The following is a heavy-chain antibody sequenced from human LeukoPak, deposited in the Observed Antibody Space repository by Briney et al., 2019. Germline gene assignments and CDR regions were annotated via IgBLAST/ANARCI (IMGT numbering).Heavy chain of an antibody. CDR1: GFTFDDFA. CDR2: ISWNGYS. V-gene: IGHV3-9*01. Sequence: GGSLRLSCAASGFTFDDFAMHWVRQVPGKGLEWVAGISWNGYSGYADSVKGRFAISRDNAKSSLYLQMDSLSVDDTAFYYCYAGSYQPGDHFGYWGQGTLVTVSS. J-gene: IGHJ4*03. D-gene: IGHD2-2*01. CDR3: YAGSYQPGDHFGY.